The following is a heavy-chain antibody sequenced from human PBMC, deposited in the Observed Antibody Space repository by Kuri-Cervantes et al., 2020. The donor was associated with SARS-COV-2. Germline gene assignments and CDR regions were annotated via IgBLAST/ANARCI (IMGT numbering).Heavy chain of an antibody. J-gene: IGHJ4*02. CDR1: GGSISSSSYY. CDR3: ARLLPAAIVGY. V-gene: IGHV4-39*01. Sequence: SETLSLTCTVSGGSISSSSYYWGWIRQPPGKGLEWIGSIYYSGSTYYNPSLKSRVTISVDTSKNQFSLKLNSVTAADTAVYYCARLLPAAIVGYWGQGTLVTVSS. D-gene: IGHD2-2*02. CDR2: IYYSGST.